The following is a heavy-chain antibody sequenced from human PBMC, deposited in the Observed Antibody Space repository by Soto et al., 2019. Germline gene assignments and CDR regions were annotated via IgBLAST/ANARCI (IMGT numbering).Heavy chain of an antibody. CDR3: ARDGADIGSQYFQH. J-gene: IGHJ1*01. D-gene: IGHD3-16*01. CDR2: VHSSGIT. CDR1: GGSVSNDNFY. Sequence: PSETLSLTCTVSGGSVSNDNFYWSWIRQPPGKGLEWIGYVHSSGITNYNPSLKRRVTISVDTSKNQFSLKLSSVTAADTAVYYCARDGADIGSQYFQHWGQGTLVTVSS. V-gene: IGHV4-61*01.